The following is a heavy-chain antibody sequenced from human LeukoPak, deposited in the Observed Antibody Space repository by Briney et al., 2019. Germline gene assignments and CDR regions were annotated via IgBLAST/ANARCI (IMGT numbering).Heavy chain of an antibody. D-gene: IGHD3-3*01. V-gene: IGHV3-9*03. J-gene: IGHJ4*02. CDR3: VKSRRDFGSGLDY. CDR1: GFTFDDYA. CDR2: ISWNNDNI. Sequence: GGSLRLSCAASGFTFDDYAMHWVRQGPGKGLEWVSGISWNNDNIGYADSVKGRFTISRDNAKNSLYLQMNSLRAEDMALYYCVKSRRDFGSGLDYWGQGTLVTVS.